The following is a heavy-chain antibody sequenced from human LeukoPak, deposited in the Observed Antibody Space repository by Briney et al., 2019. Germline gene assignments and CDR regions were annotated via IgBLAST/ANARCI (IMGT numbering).Heavy chain of an antibody. V-gene: IGHV4-39*07. Sequence: SETLSLTCTVSGGSISSSSYYWGWIRQPPGKGLEWIGSIYYSGSTYYNPSLRSRVTISVDTSKNQFSLKLSSVTAADTAVYYCATPHIMITFGGVPRIDYWGQGTLVTVSS. CDR2: IYYSGST. CDR1: GGSISSSSYY. CDR3: ATPHIMITFGGVPRIDY. D-gene: IGHD3-16*01. J-gene: IGHJ4*02.